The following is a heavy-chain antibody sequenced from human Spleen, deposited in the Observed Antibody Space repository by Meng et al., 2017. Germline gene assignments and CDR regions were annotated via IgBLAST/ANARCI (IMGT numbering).Heavy chain of an antibody. CDR2: IKKDGREQ. CDR1: GNTFSHYW. Sequence: GESLKISCEDSGNTFSHYWMSWVRQAPGKGLEWVANIKKDGREQYYLDSVKGRFTISRDNGKNSLYLQMNSLRPEDTAVYYCARGPTTMAHDFDYWGQGTLVTVSS. J-gene: IGHJ4*02. CDR3: ARGPTTMAHDFDY. V-gene: IGHV3-7*01. D-gene: IGHD4-11*01.